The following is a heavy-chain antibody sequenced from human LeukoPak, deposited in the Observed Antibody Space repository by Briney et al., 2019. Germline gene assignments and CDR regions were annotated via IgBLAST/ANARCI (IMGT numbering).Heavy chain of an antibody. V-gene: IGHV3-15*01. Sequence: GSLRLSCAASGFTFSNAWMSWVRQAPGKGLEWVGRIKSKTDGGTTDYAAPVKGRFTISRDDSKNTLYPQMNSLKTEDTAVYYCTTDLEEPYYYGMDVWGQGTTVTVSS. CDR1: GFTFSNAW. D-gene: IGHD1-26*01. CDR3: TTDLEEPYYYGMDV. CDR2: IKSKTDGGTT. J-gene: IGHJ6*02.